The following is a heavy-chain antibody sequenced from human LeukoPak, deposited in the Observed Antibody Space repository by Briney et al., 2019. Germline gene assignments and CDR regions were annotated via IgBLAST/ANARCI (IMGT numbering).Heavy chain of an antibody. CDR2: ISASGSRT. CDR3: ARDRSPHYYDSSGYGAFNV. D-gene: IGHD3-22*01. CDR1: GFDFNTFA. J-gene: IGHJ3*01. V-gene: IGHV3-23*01. Sequence: GGSLRLSCTSSGFDFNTFAMNWVRQAPGKGLEWVSGISASGSRTYYGGAAKGRFTISRDDSKNMSFLDMNNLRAEDTARYFCARDRSPHYYDSSGYGAFNVWGQGTMVTVSS.